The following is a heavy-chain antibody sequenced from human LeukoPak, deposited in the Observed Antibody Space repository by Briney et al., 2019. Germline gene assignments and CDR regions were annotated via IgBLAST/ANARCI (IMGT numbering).Heavy chain of an antibody. J-gene: IGHJ4*02. CDR2: ISYDGSNK. CDR3: ARGSLWLQLDY. V-gene: IGHV3-30-3*01. Sequence: GRSLRLSCAASGFTFSSYAMHWVRQAPGKGLEWVAVISYDGSNKYYADSVKGRFTISGDNSKNTLYLQMNSLRAEDTAVYYCARGSLWLQLDYWGQGTLVTVSS. CDR1: GFTFSSYA. D-gene: IGHD5-24*01.